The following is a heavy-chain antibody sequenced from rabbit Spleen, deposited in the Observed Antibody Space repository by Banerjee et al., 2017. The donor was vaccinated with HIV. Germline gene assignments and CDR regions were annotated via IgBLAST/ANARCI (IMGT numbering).Heavy chain of an antibody. Sequence: QEQLVESGGGLVQPEGSLTLTCKASGFSFSSNDYRCWVRQAPGKGLEWIACTAGGRSTFTYYASWAKGRFTISKASSTTVTLQMTSLTAADTATYFCARGSAAMTLVITGFYFNLWGPGTLVTVS. D-gene: IGHD2-1*01. CDR1: GFSFSSNDY. J-gene: IGHJ4*01. V-gene: IGHV1S45*01. CDR2: TAGGRSTFT. CDR3: ARGSAAMTLVITGFYFNL.